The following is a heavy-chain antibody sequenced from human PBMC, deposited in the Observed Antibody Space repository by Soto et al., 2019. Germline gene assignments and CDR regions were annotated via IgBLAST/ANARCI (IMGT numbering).Heavy chain of an antibody. V-gene: IGHV1-2*04. J-gene: IGHJ6*02. CDR3: ARDMLGIYYGMDV. CDR1: GYTFTGYY. CDR2: INPNSGGT. Sequence: ASVKVSCKASGYTFTGYYMHWVRQAPGQGLEWMGWINPNSGGTNYAQKFQGWVTMTRDTSISTAYMELSRLRSDDTAVYYCARDMLGIYYGMDVWGQGTTVTVSS. D-gene: IGHD3-10*01.